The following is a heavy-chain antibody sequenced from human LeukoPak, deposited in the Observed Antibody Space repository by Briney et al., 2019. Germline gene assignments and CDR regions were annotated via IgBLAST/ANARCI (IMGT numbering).Heavy chain of an antibody. D-gene: IGHD5-18*01. CDR1: GYTFTGYF. CDR2: ISPNSGGT. J-gene: IGHJ4*02. V-gene: IGHV1-2*02. Sequence: GASVKVSSKASGYTFTGYFMHWVRQAPGQGLEWMGWISPNSGGTNYAQKFQGRVTMTRDTSISTAYMELSSLRSDDTAVYYCARGGIQLWFLVDYWGQGTLVTVSS. CDR3: ARGGIQLWFLVDY.